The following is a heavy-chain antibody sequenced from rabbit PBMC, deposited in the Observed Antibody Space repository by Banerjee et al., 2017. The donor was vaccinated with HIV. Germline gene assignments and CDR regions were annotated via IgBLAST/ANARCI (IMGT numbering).Heavy chain of an antibody. D-gene: IGHD1-1*01. Sequence: LEESGGGLVKPGGTLTLTCTVSGFSFSSNWICWVRQAPGKGLEWIACIDTNDADTDYANWPKGRFTISKTSSTTVTLQMTSLTAADTATYFCARNYVNAFDPRGPGTLVTVS. J-gene: IGHJ2*01. V-gene: IGHV1S45*01. CDR1: GFSFSSNW. CDR2: IDTNDADT. CDR3: ARNYVNAFDP.